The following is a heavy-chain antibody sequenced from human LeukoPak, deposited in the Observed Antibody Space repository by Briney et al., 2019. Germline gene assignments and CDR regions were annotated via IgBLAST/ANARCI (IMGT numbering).Heavy chain of an antibody. J-gene: IGHJ4*02. D-gene: IGHD2-2*01. Sequence: SETLSLTCAVYGGSFSGYYWRWIRQPPGKGLEWIGEINHSGSTNSTPSLKSRVTISVDTSKNQFSLKLSSVTAPDTAVYYCARRSHYCSSTSCKGLDYWGQGTLDTVSS. CDR1: GGSFSGYY. CDR2: INHSGST. CDR3: ARRSHYCSSTSCKGLDY. V-gene: IGHV4-34*01.